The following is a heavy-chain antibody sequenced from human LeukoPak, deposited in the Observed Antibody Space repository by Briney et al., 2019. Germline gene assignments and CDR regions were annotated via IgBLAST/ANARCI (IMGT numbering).Heavy chain of an antibody. CDR1: GGSISSHY. J-gene: IGHJ6*03. CDR3: ARAYYDFWSGSYYYYMDV. D-gene: IGHD3-3*01. CDR2: IHHSGST. Sequence: SETLSLTCTVPGGSISSHYWSWIRQPPGKGPEWIGYIHHSGSTNCNPSLKSRVTISVDTSKNQFSLKLSSVTAADSAVYYCARAYYDFWSGSYYYYMDVWGKGTTVTVSS. V-gene: IGHV4-59*11.